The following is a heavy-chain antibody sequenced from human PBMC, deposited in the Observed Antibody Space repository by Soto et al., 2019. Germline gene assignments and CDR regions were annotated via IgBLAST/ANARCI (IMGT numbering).Heavy chain of an antibody. V-gene: IGHV4-39*01. CDR1: GGCISRSSSY. CDR2: IYYSGSS. J-gene: IGHJ4*02. D-gene: IGHD3-9*01. Sequence: SETQSLTCTVSGGCISRSSSYWGWIRQPPGKGLEWIGSIYYSGSSYYNPSLRSRVTISVGTSENQFSLKLSSVTAADTAVYYCARHSPVLRYFDGLNYFDYWGQGTRVTVS. CDR3: ARHSPVLRYFDGLNYFDY.